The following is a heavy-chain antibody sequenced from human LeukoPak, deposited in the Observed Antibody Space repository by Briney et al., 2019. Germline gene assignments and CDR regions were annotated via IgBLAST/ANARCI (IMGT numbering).Heavy chain of an antibody. D-gene: IGHD3-9*01. V-gene: IGHV3-7*01. CDR3: ARRSRYYDILTGRKTYYFDY. CDR1: GFTFSSYW. J-gene: IGHJ4*02. Sequence: PGGSLRLSCAASGFTFSSYWMSWVRQAPGKGLEWVANIKQDRSEKYYVDSVKGRFTISRDNAKNSLYLQMNSLRAEDTAVYYCARRSRYYDILTGRKTYYFDYWGQGTLVTVSS. CDR2: IKQDRSEK.